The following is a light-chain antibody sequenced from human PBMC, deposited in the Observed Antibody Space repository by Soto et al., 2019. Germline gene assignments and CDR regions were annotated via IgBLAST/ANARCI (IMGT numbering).Light chain of an antibody. CDR3: SSFTTSDTYV. J-gene: IGLJ1*01. Sequence: QSALTQPPSVSGSPGQSVTISCTGTSSDIGSYNRVSWYQQPPGAAPKLMICEVNNRPSGVPERFSGSKSGNTASLTIFGLQAEDEADYYCSSFTTSDTYVFGTGPKVTVL. CDR2: EVN. V-gene: IGLV2-18*02. CDR1: SSDIGSYNR.